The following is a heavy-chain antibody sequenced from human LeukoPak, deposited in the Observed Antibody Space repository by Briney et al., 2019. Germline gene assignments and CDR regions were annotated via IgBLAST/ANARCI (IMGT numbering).Heavy chain of an antibody. Sequence: SETLSLTCTVSGGSISSSSYYWGWIRQPPWKGLEWIGSIYYSGSTYYNPSLKSRVTISVDTSKNQFSLKLSSVTAADTAVYCCARRSYDLWSGYGNWFDPWGQGTLVTVFS. CDR3: ARRSYDLWSGYGNWFDP. V-gene: IGHV4-39*01. CDR1: GGSISSSSYY. D-gene: IGHD3-3*01. CDR2: IYYSGST. J-gene: IGHJ5*02.